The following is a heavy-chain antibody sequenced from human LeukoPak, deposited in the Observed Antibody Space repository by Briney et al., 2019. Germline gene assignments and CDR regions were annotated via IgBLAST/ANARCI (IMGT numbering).Heavy chain of an antibody. CDR3: ARGVWGSYRYSTLFWFDP. CDR1: GGSISSGDYY. Sequence: SETLSLTCTVSGGSISSGDYYWSWLRQPPGTGLEWIGYIYYSGSTYYNPSLKSRVTISVDTSKNQFSLKLSSVTAADTAVYYCARGVWGSYRYSTLFWFDPWGQGTLVTVSS. J-gene: IGHJ5*02. D-gene: IGHD3-16*02. CDR2: IYYSGST. V-gene: IGHV4-30-4*08.